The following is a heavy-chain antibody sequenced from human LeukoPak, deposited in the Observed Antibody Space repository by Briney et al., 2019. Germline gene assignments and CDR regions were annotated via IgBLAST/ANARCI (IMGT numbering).Heavy chain of an antibody. CDR1: GYSFTSYG. CDR3: ARDRPPQLVRPFDY. Sequence: GASVKVSCKASGYSFTSYGISWVRQAPGRGLEWMGWINTYNGNTNYAQNVQGRVTMTTDTATSTAYMELRSLRSDDTAVYFCARDRPPQLVRPFDYWGQGTLVTVSS. V-gene: IGHV1-18*01. D-gene: IGHD6-13*01. CDR2: INTYNGNT. J-gene: IGHJ4*02.